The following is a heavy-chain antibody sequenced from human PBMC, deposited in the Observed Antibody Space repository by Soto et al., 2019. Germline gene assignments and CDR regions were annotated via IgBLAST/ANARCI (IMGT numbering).Heavy chain of an antibody. V-gene: IGHV1-18*01. CDR1: GYTFTSYG. CDR3: ARQMTLGYCSSTSCYALFDY. D-gene: IGHD2-2*01. CDR2: ISAYNGNT. Sequence: AASVKVSCKASGYTFTSYGISWVRQAPGQGLEWMGWISAYNGNTNYAQKLQGRVTMTTDTSTSTAYMELRSLRSDDTAVYYCARQMTLGYCSSTSCYALFDYWGQGTLVTVSS. J-gene: IGHJ4*02.